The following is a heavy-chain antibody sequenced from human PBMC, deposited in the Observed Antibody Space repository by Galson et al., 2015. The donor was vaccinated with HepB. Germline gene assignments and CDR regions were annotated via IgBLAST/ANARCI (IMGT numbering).Heavy chain of an antibody. D-gene: IGHD1-1*01. J-gene: IGHJ4*02. Sequence: SLRLSCAASGFTFSNAWMSWVRQAPGKGLEWVGRIKSKTDGGTTDYAAPVKGRFTTSRDDSKNTLYLQMNSLKTEDTAVYYCTTDRGTQVQDCWGQGTLVTVSS. CDR3: TTDRGTQVQDC. CDR1: GFTFSNAW. CDR2: IKSKTDGGTT. V-gene: IGHV3-15*01.